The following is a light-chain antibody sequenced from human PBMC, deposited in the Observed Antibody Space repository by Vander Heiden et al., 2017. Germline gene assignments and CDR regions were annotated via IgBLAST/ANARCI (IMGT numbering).Light chain of an antibody. CDR2: DAS. CDR1: LDITNY. J-gene: IGKJ5*01. Sequence: DIQMTQSPSSLSASVGEKITITCQASLDITNYLNWYQQKPGKAPKLLIYDASNLETGVPSRFSGSGSGTHFTFTISSLQPEDFATYYCQQYDYLPHTFGQGTRLEIK. V-gene: IGKV1-33*01. CDR3: QQYDYLPHT.